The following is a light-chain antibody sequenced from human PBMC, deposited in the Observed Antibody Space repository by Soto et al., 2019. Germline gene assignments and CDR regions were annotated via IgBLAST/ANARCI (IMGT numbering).Light chain of an antibody. J-gene: IGLJ3*02. CDR3: GAWDSRLTAGL. CDR2: YSR. Sequence: QSLLTQPPSVSAAPGQKVTISCSGSSSNIGNDYVSWFQQFPGVAPKLLIYYSRIRQSGVPDRFSASTSGTSATLVITGLQTGDEAVYYCGAWDSRLTAGLFGGGTKVTVL. CDR1: SSNIGNDY. V-gene: IGLV1-51*01.